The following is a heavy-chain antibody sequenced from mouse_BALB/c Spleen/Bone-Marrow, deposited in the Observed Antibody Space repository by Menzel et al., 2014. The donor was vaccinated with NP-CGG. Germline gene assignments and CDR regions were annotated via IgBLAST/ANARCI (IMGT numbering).Heavy chain of an antibody. Sequence: EVKLVESGAELVKPGASVELSCTASGFNIKDTYMHWVKQRPEQGLEWIGRIDPANGNTKYDPKFQGKATITADTSSNTAYLQLSSLTSEDTAVYHCARGIFLYGNFLLDYWGQGTSVTVSS. CDR1: GFNIKDTY. J-gene: IGHJ4*01. CDR2: IDPANGNT. CDR3: ARGIFLYGNFLLDY. V-gene: IGHV14-3*02. D-gene: IGHD2-10*02.